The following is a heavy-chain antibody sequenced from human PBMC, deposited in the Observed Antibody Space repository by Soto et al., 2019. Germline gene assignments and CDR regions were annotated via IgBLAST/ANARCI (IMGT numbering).Heavy chain of an antibody. J-gene: IGHJ4*02. Sequence: RLSCAASGFTFGNYWMHWVRQAPGKGPEWVSRLTSDGRTPYYADSVKGRFTVSRDNAKNTLYLQMNSLRAEDTAVYYCARAEVDYWGPGTLVTVSS. V-gene: IGHV3-74*01. CDR2: LTSDGRTP. CDR3: ARAEVDY. CDR1: GFTFGNYW.